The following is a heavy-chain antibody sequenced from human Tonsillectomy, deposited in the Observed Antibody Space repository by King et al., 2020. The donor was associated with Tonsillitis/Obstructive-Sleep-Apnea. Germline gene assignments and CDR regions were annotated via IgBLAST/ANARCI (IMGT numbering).Heavy chain of an antibody. Sequence: VPLQESGAEVKKPGSSVKVSCKASGGTFSSYAISWVRQAPGQGLEWMGGIIPIFGTANYAQKFQGRVTITADESTSTAYMELSSLRSEDTAVYYCARVVPALLSYYYMDVWGKGTTVTVSS. V-gene: IGHV1-69*01. CDR3: ARVVPALLSYYYMDV. CDR1: GGTFSSYA. CDR2: IIPIFGTA. D-gene: IGHD2-2*01. J-gene: IGHJ6*03.